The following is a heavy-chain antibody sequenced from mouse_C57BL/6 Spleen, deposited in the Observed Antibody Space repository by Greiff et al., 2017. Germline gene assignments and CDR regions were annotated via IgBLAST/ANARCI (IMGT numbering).Heavy chain of an antibody. CDR1: GYSITSGYY. J-gene: IGHJ1*03. V-gene: IGHV3-6*01. CDR2: ISYDGSN. CDR3: ASGRGDDGYAYWYFDD. Sequence: EVQLQESGPGLVKPSQSLSLTCSVTGYSITSGYYWNWIRQFPGNKLEWMGYISYDGSNNYNPSLKNRISITRDTSKNQFFLKLNSVTTEDTATKYCASGRGDDGYAYWYFDDWGTGTTVTVSS. D-gene: IGHD2-3*01.